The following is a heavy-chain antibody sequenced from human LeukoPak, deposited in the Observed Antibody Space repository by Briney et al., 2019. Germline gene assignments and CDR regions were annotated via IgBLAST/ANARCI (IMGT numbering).Heavy chain of an antibody. V-gene: IGHV3-23*01. D-gene: IGHD6-19*01. Sequence: PGGSLRLSCAASGFTFSSYAMSWVRQAPGKGLEWVSAISGSGGSTYYADSVKGRFTISRDNSKNTLYLQMNSLRAEDTAVYYCAKVRRGDPMPYSSGWYYFDYWGQGTLVTVSS. J-gene: IGHJ4*02. CDR2: ISGSGGST. CDR3: AKVRRGDPMPYSSGWYYFDY. CDR1: GFTFSSYA.